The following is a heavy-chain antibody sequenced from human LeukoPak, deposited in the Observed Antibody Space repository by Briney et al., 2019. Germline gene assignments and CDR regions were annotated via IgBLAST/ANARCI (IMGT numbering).Heavy chain of an antibody. J-gene: IGHJ6*02. CDR2: ISHTGSTM. CDR1: GFTFSSYS. CDR3: AIPPLSGTGSSRPLAGMDV. Sequence: GGSLRLSCAASGFTFSSYSMNWVRQAPGKGLEWVSYISHTGSTMSYADSVKGRFTISRDNARNSLYLQMNSLRAEDTAVYYCAIPPLSGTGSSRPLAGMDVWGQGTTVTVSS. D-gene: IGHD3-10*01. V-gene: IGHV3-48*04.